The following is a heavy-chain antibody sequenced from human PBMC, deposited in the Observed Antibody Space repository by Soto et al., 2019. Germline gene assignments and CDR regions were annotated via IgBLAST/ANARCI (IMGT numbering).Heavy chain of an antibody. Sequence: SETLSLTCTVSRGSVSNGMYYWSWIRQPPGKGLEWIGNVYFTGTTIYNPSLKSRVTMSVDTYKGQFFLKFTSVTAADTAVYYCVRPCNNYACRHLSHFGYWGLGTMLTAYS. CDR1: RGSVSNGMYY. J-gene: IGHJ4*02. CDR3: VRPCNNYACRHLSHFGY. D-gene: IGHD4-4*01. V-gene: IGHV4-61*01. CDR2: VYFTGTT.